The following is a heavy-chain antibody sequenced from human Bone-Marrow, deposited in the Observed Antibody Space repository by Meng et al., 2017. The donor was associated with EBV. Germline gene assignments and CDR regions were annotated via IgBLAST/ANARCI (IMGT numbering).Heavy chain of an antibody. V-gene: IGHV4-4*02. CDR2: IWHGGNT. J-gene: IGHJ4*02. CDR1: GASISGSNW. CDR3: ARGNAYNVPSFDY. Sequence: VQRQGSGPGLVKPSGTLSLTCAGSGASISGSNWWSWVRPPPGKGLEWIGEIWHGGNTNYNPSLKSRVTISVDKSGNQFSLNLNSVTAADTAVYYCARGNAYNVPSFDYWGQGTLVTVSS. D-gene: IGHD5-24*01.